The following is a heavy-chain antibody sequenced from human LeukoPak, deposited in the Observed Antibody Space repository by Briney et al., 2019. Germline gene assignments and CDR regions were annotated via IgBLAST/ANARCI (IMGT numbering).Heavy chain of an antibody. CDR1: GGSISSGDYY. CDR3: ARRGGQWLVLAFDI. CDR2: IYYSGST. Sequence: SQTLSLTCTVSGGSISSGDYYWSWIRQPPGKGLEWIGYIYYSGSTYYNPSLKSRVTISVDTSKNQFSLKLSSVTAADTAVYYCARRGGQWLVLAFDIWGQGTMVTVSS. D-gene: IGHD6-19*01. V-gene: IGHV4-30-4*08. J-gene: IGHJ3*02.